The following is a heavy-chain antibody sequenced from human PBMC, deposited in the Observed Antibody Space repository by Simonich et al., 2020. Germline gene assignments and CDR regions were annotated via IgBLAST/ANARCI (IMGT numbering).Heavy chain of an antibody. Sequence: GGGLVQPGGSLRLSCAASGFTFSSYAMSWVRQAPGKGLKWIAAISGMGGSTYYADSVKGRFTISRDNAKNTLYLKMNSLRAEDTAVYYCAKDLGERITMIVVVIDAFDIWGQGTMVTVSS. CDR3: AKDLGERITMIVVVIDAFDI. CDR1: GFTFSSYA. V-gene: IGHV3-23*01. D-gene: IGHD3-22*01. CDR2: ISGMGGST. J-gene: IGHJ3*02.